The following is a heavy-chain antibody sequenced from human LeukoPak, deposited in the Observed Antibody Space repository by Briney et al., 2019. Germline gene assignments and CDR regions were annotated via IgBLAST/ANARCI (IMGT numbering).Heavy chain of an antibody. Sequence: GESLKISCQGSGYNFPIYWIGWVRQMPGQGLEWMGIIYPDDSNTIYGPSFQGQVTISADKSINTAYLEWSSLKVSDTAIYYCARQGAAGKYYYYYMDVWGKGTTVTVSS. CDR1: GYNFPIYW. CDR2: IYPDDSNT. J-gene: IGHJ6*03. V-gene: IGHV5-51*01. CDR3: ARQGAAGKYYYYYMDV. D-gene: IGHD6-13*01.